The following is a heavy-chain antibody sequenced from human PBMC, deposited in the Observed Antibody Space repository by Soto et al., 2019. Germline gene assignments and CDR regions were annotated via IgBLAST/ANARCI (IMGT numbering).Heavy chain of an antibody. CDR1: GFTFSSYA. CDR2: ISYDGSNK. J-gene: IGHJ6*02. CDR3: ARGDRQGVGYYYYYYGMDV. D-gene: IGHD3-10*01. V-gene: IGHV3-30-3*01. Sequence: GGSLRLSCAASGFTFSSYAMHWVRQAPGKGLEWVAVISYDGSNKYYADSVKGRFTISRDNSKNTLYLQMNSLRAEDTAVYYCARGDRQGVGYYYYYYGMDVWGQGTTVTVSS.